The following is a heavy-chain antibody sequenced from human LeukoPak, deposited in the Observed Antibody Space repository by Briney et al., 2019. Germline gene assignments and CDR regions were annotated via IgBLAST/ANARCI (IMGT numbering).Heavy chain of an antibody. Sequence: PGGSLRLSCAASGFTFSSYAMSWVRQTPGKGLEWVSGLSGSGVTTYLADSVKGRFTISRDNSKNTLYLQMNSLRAGDTAVYYCAKIRTSWYDFDYWGQGTLVTVSS. CDR2: LSGSGVTT. CDR1: GFTFSSYA. D-gene: IGHD6-13*01. V-gene: IGHV3-23*01. J-gene: IGHJ4*02. CDR3: AKIRTSWYDFDY.